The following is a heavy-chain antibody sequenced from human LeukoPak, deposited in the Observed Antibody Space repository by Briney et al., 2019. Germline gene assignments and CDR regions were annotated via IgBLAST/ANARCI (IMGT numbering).Heavy chain of an antibody. CDR3: ARSNGGYYDSSGFDY. D-gene: IGHD3-22*01. J-gene: IGHJ4*02. Sequence: ASVKVPCKASGDTFTSYDINWVRQATGQGLEWMGWMNPHSGNTGYAEKFQGRVTMTRNTSISTAYMELSSLRSEDTAVYYCARSNGGYYDSSGFDYWGQGTLVTVSS. CDR2: MNPHSGNT. V-gene: IGHV1-8*01. CDR1: GDTFTSYD.